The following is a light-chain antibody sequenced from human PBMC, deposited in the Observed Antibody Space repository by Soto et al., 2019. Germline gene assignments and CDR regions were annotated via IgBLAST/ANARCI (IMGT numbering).Light chain of an antibody. Sequence: QSALTQPASVSGSPGQSITISCTGTSSDVGGYNYVSWYQQHPGKAPKLMIYDVSNRPSGVSNRFSGSKSGNTASLTISGRQAEDEADYYCSSYTSSITPYVVFGGGTKLTVL. V-gene: IGLV2-14*01. CDR2: DVS. CDR1: SSDVGGYNY. CDR3: SSYTSSITPYVV. J-gene: IGLJ2*01.